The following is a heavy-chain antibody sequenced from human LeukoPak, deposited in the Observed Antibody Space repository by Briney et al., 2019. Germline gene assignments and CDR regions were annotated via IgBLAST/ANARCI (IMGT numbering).Heavy chain of an antibody. CDR3: TVNLYDSSGEQVLGDH. CDR2: IKSKTEGGTT. V-gene: IGHV3-15*01. J-gene: IGHJ4*02. D-gene: IGHD3-22*01. CDR1: GFTFTNAW. Sequence: GGSLRLSCAASGFTFTNAWITWVRQAPGMGLEWVGRIKSKTEGGTTDYGVSVKGRFTISRDDLKNTVFLQMNSLKTEDTALYYCTVNLYDSSGEQVLGDHWGQGTLVTVSS.